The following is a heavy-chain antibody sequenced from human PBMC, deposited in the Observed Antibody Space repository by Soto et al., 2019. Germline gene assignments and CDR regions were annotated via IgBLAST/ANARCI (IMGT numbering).Heavy chain of an antibody. J-gene: IGHJ6*02. CDR3: ARDLADYYDSSGPLDYYYYGMDV. V-gene: IGHV1-18*01. CDR2: ISAYNGNT. CDR1: GYTFTSYG. D-gene: IGHD3-22*01. Sequence: ASVKVSCTASGYTFTSYGISWVRQAPGQGLEWMGWISAYNGNTNYAQKLQGRVTMTTDTSTSTAYMELRSLRSDDTAVYYCARDLADYYDSSGPLDYYYYGMDVWGQGTTVTVSS.